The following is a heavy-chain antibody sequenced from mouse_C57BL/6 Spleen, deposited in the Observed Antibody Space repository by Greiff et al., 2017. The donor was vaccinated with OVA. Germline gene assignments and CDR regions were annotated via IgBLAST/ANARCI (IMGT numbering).Heavy chain of an antibody. CDR2: ISSGSSTI. D-gene: IGHD2-1*01. J-gene: IGHJ4*01. V-gene: IGHV5-17*01. Sequence: EVQVVESGGGLVKPGGSLKLSCAASGFTFSDYGMHWVRQAPEKGLEWVAYISSGSSTIYYADTVKGRFTISRGNAKNTLFLQMTSLRSEDTAMYYCARQIYYGNYVGAMDYWGQGTSVTVSS. CDR1: GFTFSDYG. CDR3: ARQIYYGNYVGAMDY.